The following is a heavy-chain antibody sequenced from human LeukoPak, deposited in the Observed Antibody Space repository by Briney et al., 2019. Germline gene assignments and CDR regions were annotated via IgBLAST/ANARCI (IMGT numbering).Heavy chain of an antibody. D-gene: IGHD1-26*01. CDR2: MNPISGNT. V-gene: IGHV1-8*01. J-gene: IGHJ4*02. CDR1: GYTFTSSD. CDR3: ARDMYSGSYLSPFDY. Sequence: ASVKVSCKASGYTFTSSDINWVRQATGQGLEWMGWMNPISGNTGYAQKFQGRVTMTRNTSINTAYMELSGLRSEDTAVYYCARDMYSGSYLSPFDYWGQGTLVTVSS.